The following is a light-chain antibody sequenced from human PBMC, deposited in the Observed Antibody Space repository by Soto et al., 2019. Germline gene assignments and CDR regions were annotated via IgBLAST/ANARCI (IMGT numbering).Light chain of an antibody. CDR1: SSDVGGYNY. J-gene: IGLJ3*02. CDR3: SPYTSSSTLL. V-gene: IGLV2-14*01. Sequence: QSALTQPASVSGSPGQSITISCTGTSSDVGGYNYVSWYQQHPGKGPKLMIYEVTNRPSGVSNRFSGSKSGNTASLTISGLQADDETDYYCSPYTSSSTLLFGGGTKVTVL. CDR2: EVT.